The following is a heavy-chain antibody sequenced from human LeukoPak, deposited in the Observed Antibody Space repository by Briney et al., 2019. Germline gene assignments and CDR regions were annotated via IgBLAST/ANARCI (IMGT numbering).Heavy chain of an antibody. V-gene: IGHV4-59*01. CDR2: FYDTRSP. J-gene: IGHJ4*02. CDR1: GDSFSLYY. Sequence: SETLSLTCSVSGDSFSLYYWSWIRQPPGKGLEWIGYFYDTRSPKYNPSLERRVTISVDMSRNQFSLNLTSVTAADTAVYYCARDQGSLTYCGQGTLATVSS. CDR3: ARDQGSLTY.